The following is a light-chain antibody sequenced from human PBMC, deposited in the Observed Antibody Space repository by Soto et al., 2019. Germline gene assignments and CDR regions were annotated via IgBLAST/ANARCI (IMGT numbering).Light chain of an antibody. CDR3: QQYGSSPMYT. J-gene: IGKJ2*01. V-gene: IGKV3-20*01. CDR2: GAS. CDR1: QSVSSN. Sequence: IVLTQSPATLSLSPGERATLSFRASQSVSSNLAWYQQKPGQAPRLLIYGASSRATGIPDRFSGSGSGTDSTLTISRLEPEDFAVYYCQQYGSSPMYTFGQGTKVDIK.